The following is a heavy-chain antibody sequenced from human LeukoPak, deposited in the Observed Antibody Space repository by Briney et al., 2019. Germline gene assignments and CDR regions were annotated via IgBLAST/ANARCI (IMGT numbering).Heavy chain of an antibody. CDR3: ATLSYSSGWYEGDY. D-gene: IGHD6-19*01. CDR2: IYHTGST. CDR1: RGSLRSYY. V-gene: IGHV4-59*01. J-gene: IGHJ4*02. Sequence: SETLSLTRTVSRGSLRSYYWSWLRQPPGKRVEWVGYIYHTGSTNYNPSLKRGVTISVDTSKNQFSLKLSSVTAADTAVYYCATLSYSSGWYEGDYWGQGTLVTVSS.